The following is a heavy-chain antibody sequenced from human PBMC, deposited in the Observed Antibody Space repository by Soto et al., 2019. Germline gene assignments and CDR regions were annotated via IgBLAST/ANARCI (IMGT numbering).Heavy chain of an antibody. Sequence: QITLKESGPTLVKPTQTLTLTCTFSGFSLSTSGVGVGWIRQPPGKALEWLALIYWDDGKHYYPSLKSRLTITKDTSKNQVVLTMTSMDPVDTAKYYCAHRPAAAAGTFYDYRGQGTLVTVSS. V-gene: IGHV2-5*02. CDR1: GFSLSTSGVG. CDR3: AHRPAAAAGTFYDY. CDR2: IYWDDGK. D-gene: IGHD6-13*01. J-gene: IGHJ4*02.